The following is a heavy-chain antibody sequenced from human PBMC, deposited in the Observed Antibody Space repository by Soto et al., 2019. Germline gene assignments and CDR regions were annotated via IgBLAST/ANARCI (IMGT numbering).Heavy chain of an antibody. CDR2: IKQDGSEK. CDR1: GFTFSSYW. CDR3: ARVPYYDFWSGYLDY. D-gene: IGHD3-3*01. J-gene: IGHJ4*02. Sequence: EVQLVESGGGLVQPGGSLRLSCAASGFTFSSYWMSWVRQAPGKGLEWVANIKQDGSEKYYVDSVKGRFTISRDNAKKSLYMQMNSLRAEDTAVYYCARVPYYDFWSGYLDYWGQGTLVTVSS. V-gene: IGHV3-7*01.